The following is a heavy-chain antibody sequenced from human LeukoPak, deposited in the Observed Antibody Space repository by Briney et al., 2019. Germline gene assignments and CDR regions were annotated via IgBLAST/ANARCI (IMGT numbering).Heavy chain of an antibody. J-gene: IGHJ5*02. CDR2: INYSGST. CDR3: ARGNLEWAAGTRWFDP. Sequence: SETLSLTCAVYGESLSGYHWSWIRQRPGNGLEWIGAINYSGSTNYNPSLKSRVTISLDTSKNQFSLKLSSVTAADTAIYYCARGNLEWAAGTRWFDPWGQGTLVTVSS. V-gene: IGHV4-34*01. CDR1: GESLSGYH. D-gene: IGHD6-13*01.